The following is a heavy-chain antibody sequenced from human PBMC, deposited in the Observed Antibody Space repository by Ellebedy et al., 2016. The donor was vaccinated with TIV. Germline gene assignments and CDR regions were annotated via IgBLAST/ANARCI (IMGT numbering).Heavy chain of an antibody. V-gene: IGHV1-69*13. CDR3: ARTAAAGTDDAFDI. CDR1: GGTFSSYA. D-gene: IGHD6-13*01. Sequence: SVKVSXXASGGTFSSYAISWVRQAPGQGLEWMGGIIPIFGTANYAQKFQGRVTITADESTSTAYMELSSLRSEDTAVYYCARTAAAGTDDAFDIWGQGTMVTVSS. J-gene: IGHJ3*02. CDR2: IIPIFGTA.